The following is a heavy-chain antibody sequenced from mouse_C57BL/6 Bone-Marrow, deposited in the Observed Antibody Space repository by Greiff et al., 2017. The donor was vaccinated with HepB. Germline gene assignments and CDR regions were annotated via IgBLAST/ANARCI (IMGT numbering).Heavy chain of an antibody. CDR1: GYTFTDYD. J-gene: IGHJ2*01. V-gene: IGHV1-15*01. CDR3: TSSYGY. D-gene: IGHD1-1*01. CDR2: IDPETGGT. Sequence: QVQLQQSGAELVRPGASVTLSCKASGYTFTDYDMHWVKQTPVHGLEWIGAIDPETGGTAYNQKFKGKAILTADKSSSTAYMELRSLTSEDSAVYYCTSSYGYWCQGTTLTVSS.